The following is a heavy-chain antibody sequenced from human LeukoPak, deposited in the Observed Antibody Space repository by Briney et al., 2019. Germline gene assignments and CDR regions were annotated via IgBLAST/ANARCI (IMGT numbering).Heavy chain of an antibody. CDR2: ISYDGSNK. CDR3: ARDRMAAY. V-gene: IGHV3-30*09. D-gene: IGHD5-24*01. J-gene: IGHJ4*02. Sequence: GRSLRLSCAASGFTFSSYAMHWVRQAPGKGLEWVAVISYDGSNKYYADSVKGRFAISRDNSKNTLYLQMNSLRAEDTAVYYCARDRMAAYWGQGALVTVSS. CDR1: GFTFSSYA.